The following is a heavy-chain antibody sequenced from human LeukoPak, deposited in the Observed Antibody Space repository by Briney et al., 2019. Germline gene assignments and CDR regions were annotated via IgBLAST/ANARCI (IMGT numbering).Heavy chain of an antibody. Sequence: KPSETLSLTCTVSGGSIGSYYWSWIRQSPGKGLDWIGYIHNSGATSYNPSLKSRVTISVDSSKNQFSLKLGSVTASDTAVYYYARQRNDVGGFYIDYWGQGTLVTISS. CDR1: GGSIGSYY. D-gene: IGHD4-23*01. CDR2: IHNSGAT. V-gene: IGHV4-59*08. CDR3: ARQRNDVGGFYIDY. J-gene: IGHJ4*02.